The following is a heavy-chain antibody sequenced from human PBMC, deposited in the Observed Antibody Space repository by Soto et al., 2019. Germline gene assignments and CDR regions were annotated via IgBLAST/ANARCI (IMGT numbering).Heavy chain of an antibody. CDR1: GYTFTSYG. V-gene: IGHV1-18*04. J-gene: IGHJ4*01. CDR3: ARASKLGPYCSGRSCGA. CDR2: ISAYNGNT. Sequence: QVQLVQSGAEVKNPGSSVKVSCQASGYTFTSYGISWVRQAPGQGLEWMGWISAYNGNTNYAQRLPGSVTMTTDTSTSTAYMELRSRRSDYTAGYYCARASKLGPYCSGRSCGAWGHGPLVTVSS. D-gene: IGHD2-15*01.